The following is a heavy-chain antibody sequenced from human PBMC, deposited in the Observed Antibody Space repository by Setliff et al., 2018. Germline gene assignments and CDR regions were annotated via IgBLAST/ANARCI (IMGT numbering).Heavy chain of an antibody. CDR2: IRWNGVRT. J-gene: IGHJ4*02. D-gene: IGHD6-19*01. CDR1: GFTFSSYS. Sequence: GGSLRLSCAASGFTFSSYSMNWVRQAPGKGLEWVSGIRWNGVRTGYADSVKGRFTISRDNAKNSLYLQMNSLGPEDTAVYYCARDRLGNSGWFDFDFWGQGTLVTVSS. CDR3: ARDRLGNSGWFDFDF. V-gene: IGHV3-20*04.